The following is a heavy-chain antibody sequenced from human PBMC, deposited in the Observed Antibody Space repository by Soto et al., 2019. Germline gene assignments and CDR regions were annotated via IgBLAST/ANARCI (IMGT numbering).Heavy chain of an antibody. D-gene: IGHD3-10*01. J-gene: IGHJ4*02. CDR2: LDPDGDNK. Sequence: QVQLVQSGAELKKPGASVKVSCRASGYSFTTYDISWVRQVPGQGPECMGWLDPDGDNKGYAQKFQGRLTLTRDTSIDTVYMELSDLETDDSGVYYCARGGRVAVLRGVVTHFDHWGQGTQVTVSA. CDR3: ARGGRVAVLRGVVTHFDH. V-gene: IGHV1-8*01. CDR1: GYSFTTYD.